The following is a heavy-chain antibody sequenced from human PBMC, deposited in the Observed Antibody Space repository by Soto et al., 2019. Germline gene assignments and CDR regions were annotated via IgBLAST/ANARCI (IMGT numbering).Heavy chain of an antibody. CDR2: IRSKANSYAT. CDR1: GFTFSGSA. CDR3: TLTEPFPGKPTDY. J-gene: IGHJ4*02. D-gene: IGHD7-27*01. Sequence: PGGSLRLSCAASGFTFSGSAMHWVRQASGKGLEWVGRIRSKANSYATAYAASVKGRFTISRDDSKNTAYLQMNSLKTEDTAVYYCTLTEPFPGKPTDYWGQGTLVTVSS. V-gene: IGHV3-73*01.